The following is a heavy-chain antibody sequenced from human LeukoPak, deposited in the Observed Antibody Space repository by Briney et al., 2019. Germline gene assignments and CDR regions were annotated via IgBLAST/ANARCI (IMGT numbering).Heavy chain of an antibody. V-gene: IGHV1-24*01. D-gene: IGHD3-10*01. J-gene: IGHJ6*03. CDR1: GYTLTELS. CDR3: ASVRRGFGESSKYYSYYYMDV. Sequence: ASVKVSCKVSGYTLTELSMHWVRQAPGKGLEWMGGFDPEDGETIYAQKFQGRVTMTEDTSTDTAYMELSSLRSEDTAVYYCASVRRGFGESSKYYSYYYMDVWGNGTTVTISS. CDR2: FDPEDGET.